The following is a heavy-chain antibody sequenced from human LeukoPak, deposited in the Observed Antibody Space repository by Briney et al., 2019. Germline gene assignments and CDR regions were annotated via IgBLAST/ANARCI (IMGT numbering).Heavy chain of an antibody. Sequence: GRSLRLSCAASGFTFSSYGMSWVRQAPGKGLEWVSAISGSGGSTYYADSVKGRFTISRDNSKNTLYLQMNSLRAEDTAVYYCAKASTMIVVVITPPGNWGQGTLVTVSS. CDR2: ISGSGGST. CDR1: GFTFSSYG. V-gene: IGHV3-23*01. J-gene: IGHJ4*02. D-gene: IGHD3-22*01. CDR3: AKASTMIVVVITPPGN.